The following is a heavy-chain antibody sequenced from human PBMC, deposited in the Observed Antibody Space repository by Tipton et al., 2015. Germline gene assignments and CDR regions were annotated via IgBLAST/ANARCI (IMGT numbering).Heavy chain of an antibody. J-gene: IGHJ4*02. CDR2: ISFSDTT. CDR1: GGSVSSGSYY. D-gene: IGHD3-9*01. V-gene: IGHV4-61*01. Sequence: TLSLTFTVSGGSVSSGSYYWSWIRQPPGKGLEWIGYISFSDTTHYNPSLNSRVTMSRDTPKNQFSLKLTSVTAADTAVYYCACQDYDSLTRDYQTVDYWGQGTLVTVSS. CDR3: ACQDYDSLTRDYQTVDY.